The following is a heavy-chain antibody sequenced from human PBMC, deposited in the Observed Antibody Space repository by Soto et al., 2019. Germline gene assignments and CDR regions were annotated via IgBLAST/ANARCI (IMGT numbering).Heavy chain of an antibody. CDR2: IRTSRSYI. CDR3: ARDLSSADYYGMDV. Sequence: GSLRLSCGVSGFTLGSYGMSWVRQAQWTGLEWVSSIRTSRSYICYADSVKGRFNISRDNAKNSLYLQMNSLRAEETAVYYCARDLSSADYYGMDVWGQGTTVAASS. J-gene: IGHJ6*02. V-gene: IGHV3-21*04. D-gene: IGHD3-22*01. CDR1: GFTLGSYG.